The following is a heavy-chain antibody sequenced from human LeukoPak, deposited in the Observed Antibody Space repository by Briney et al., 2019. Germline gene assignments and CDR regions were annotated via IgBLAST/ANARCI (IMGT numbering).Heavy chain of an antibody. CDR2: IRYDGSNK. D-gene: IGHD3-10*01. V-gene: IGHV3-30*02. J-gene: IGHJ4*02. CDR1: GFTFSSYG. Sequence: PGGSLRLSCAASGFTFSSYGMHWVRQAPGKGLEWVAFIRYDGSNKYYADSVKGRFTISRDNSKNTLYLQMNSLRAEDTAVYYCAKDDWSRGVIEDYWGQGTLVTVSS. CDR3: AKDDWSRGVIEDY.